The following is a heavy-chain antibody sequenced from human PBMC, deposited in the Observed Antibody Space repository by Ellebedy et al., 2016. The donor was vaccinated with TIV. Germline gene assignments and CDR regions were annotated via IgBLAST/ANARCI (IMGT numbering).Heavy chain of an antibody. CDR1: GFTFSSYS. J-gene: IGHJ4*02. Sequence: PGGSLRLSCAGSGFTFSSYSMNWVRQTPGKGLEWISYISSSGSTIYYADSVKGRFTVSRDTADNSLYLQMTSLRAEDTAIYYCARDRLRGSGTYYNDPFDYWGQGTLVTVSS. CDR2: ISSSGSTI. V-gene: IGHV3-48*04. CDR3: ARDRLRGSGTYYNDPFDY. D-gene: IGHD3-10*01.